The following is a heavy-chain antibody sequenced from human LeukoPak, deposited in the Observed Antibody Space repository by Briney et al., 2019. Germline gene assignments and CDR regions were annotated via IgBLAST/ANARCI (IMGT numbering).Heavy chain of an antibody. Sequence: GGSLRLSCAASGFTFSSYSMNWVRQAPGKGLEWVSSISSSSSYIYYADSVKGRFTISRDNAKNSLYLQMNSLRAEDTAVYYCAKDGYSYYYDSSPDYWGQGTLVTVSS. D-gene: IGHD3-22*01. CDR2: ISSSSSYI. CDR3: AKDGYSYYYDSSPDY. CDR1: GFTFSSYS. V-gene: IGHV3-21*04. J-gene: IGHJ4*02.